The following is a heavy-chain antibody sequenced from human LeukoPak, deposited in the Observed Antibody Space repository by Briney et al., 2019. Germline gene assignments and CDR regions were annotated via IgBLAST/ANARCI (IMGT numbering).Heavy chain of an antibody. Sequence: GASVKVSCKASGYTFTSYDIKWVRQATGQGLEWMGWMNPNSGNTGYAQKIQGRVTMTRNTSISTAYMELSSLRSEDTAVYYCAKGSWSGNYYYYYMDVWGKGTTVTVSS. CDR2: MNPNSGNT. CDR3: AKGSWSGNYYYYYMDV. CDR1: GYTFTSYD. D-gene: IGHD3-3*01. V-gene: IGHV1-8*01. J-gene: IGHJ6*03.